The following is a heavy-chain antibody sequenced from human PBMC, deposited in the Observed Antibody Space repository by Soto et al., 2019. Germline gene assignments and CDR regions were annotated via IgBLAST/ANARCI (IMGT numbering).Heavy chain of an antibody. CDR3: ARGFPRNQPEYSSSAIVDP. D-gene: IGHD6-6*01. CDR2: INHSGST. V-gene: IGHV4-34*01. CDR1: GGSFSGYY. J-gene: IGHJ5*02. Sequence: SETLSLTCAVYGGSFSGYYWSWIRQPPGKGLEWIGEINHSGSTNYNPSLKSRVTISVDTSKNQFSLKLSSVTAADTAVYYCARGFPRNQPEYSSSAIVDPWGQGTLVTVS.